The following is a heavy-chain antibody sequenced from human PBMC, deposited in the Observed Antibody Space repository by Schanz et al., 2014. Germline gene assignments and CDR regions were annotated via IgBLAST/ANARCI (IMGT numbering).Heavy chain of an antibody. V-gene: IGHV3-30*18. CDR1: GITLSGYG. D-gene: IGHD5-18*01. CDR2: ISFDGRNT. CDR3: AKYGGGYSYGFVEY. Sequence: QVQLVESGGGVVQPGRSLRLSCAASGITLSGYGLHWVRQAPGKGLEWVGFISFDGRNTGYAHSVKGRFTISRDNSKNTLYLQMKSLRAEDTAVYYCAKYGGGYSYGFVEYWGQGTLVTVSS. J-gene: IGHJ4*02.